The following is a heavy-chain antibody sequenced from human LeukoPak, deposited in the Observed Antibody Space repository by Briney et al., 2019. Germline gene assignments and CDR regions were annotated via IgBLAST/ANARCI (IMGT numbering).Heavy chain of an antibody. CDR1: GYTFTSYD. J-gene: IGHJ6*03. V-gene: IGHV1-8*03. CDR2: MNPNSGNT. Sequence: ASVKVSCKASGYTFTSYDINWVRQAPGQGLEWMGWMNPNSGNTGYAQKFQGRVTITRNTSISTAYMELSSLRSEDTAVYYCARGHWAFYGYYYYYYMDVWGKGTAVTVSS. CDR3: ARGHWAFYGYYYYYYMDV. D-gene: IGHD4-17*01.